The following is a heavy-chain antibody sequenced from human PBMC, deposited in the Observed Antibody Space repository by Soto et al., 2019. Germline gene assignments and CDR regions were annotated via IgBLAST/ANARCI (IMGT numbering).Heavy chain of an antibody. V-gene: IGHV3-48*01. D-gene: IGHD5-18*01. CDR1: GFTFSSYS. CDR2: ISSSSSTI. CDR3: ARDSGYSYGPLDY. J-gene: IGHJ4*02. Sequence: GGSLRLSCAASGFTFSSYSMNWGRQAPGKGLEWVSYISSSSSTIYYADSVKGRFTISRDNAKNSLYLQMNSLRAEDTAVYYCARDSGYSYGPLDYWRQGTLVTVPS.